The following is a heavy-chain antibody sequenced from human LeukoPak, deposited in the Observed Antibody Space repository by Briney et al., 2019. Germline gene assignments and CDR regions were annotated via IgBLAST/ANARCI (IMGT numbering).Heavy chain of an antibody. CDR2: MNPNSGNT. J-gene: IGHJ3*02. Sequence: ASVKVSCKASGYTFTSYDINWVRQATGQGLEWMGWMNPNSGNTGYTQKFQGRVTITRNTSISTAYMELSSLRSEDTAVYYCARGKRRIAAAGYDAFDIWGQGTMVTVSS. V-gene: IGHV1-8*01. D-gene: IGHD6-13*01. CDR3: ARGKRRIAAAGYDAFDI. CDR1: GYTFTSYD.